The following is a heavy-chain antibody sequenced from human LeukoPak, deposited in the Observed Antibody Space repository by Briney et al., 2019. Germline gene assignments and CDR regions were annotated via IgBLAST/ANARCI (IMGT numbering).Heavy chain of an antibody. CDR1: GYTFTSYY. CDR2: INPSGGST. V-gene: IGHV1-46*01. CDR3: ARPAYSGSYHDAFDI. D-gene: IGHD1-26*01. Sequence: ASVTVSCKASGYTFTSYYMHWVRQAPGQGLEWMGIINPSGGSTSYAQKFQGRVTMTRDTSTSTVYMELSSLRSEDTAVYYCARPAYSGSYHDAFDIWGQGTMVTVSS. J-gene: IGHJ3*02.